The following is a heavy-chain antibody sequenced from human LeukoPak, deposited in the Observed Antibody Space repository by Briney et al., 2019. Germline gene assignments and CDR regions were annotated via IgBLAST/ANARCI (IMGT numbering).Heavy chain of an antibody. J-gene: IGHJ4*02. CDR3: ARGRLMHLYVRVFDY. V-gene: IGHV3-48*03. D-gene: IGHD5/OR15-5a*01. Sequence: PGGSPRLSCAASGFTFTSFEMNWVRQAPGKGLECVSYISSSGNTIYYADSVKGRFTVSRDSAKNSLYLQMNSLRVEDTAVYFCARGRLMHLYVRVFDYWGPGTPVTVSS. CDR1: GFTFTSFE. CDR2: ISSSGNTI.